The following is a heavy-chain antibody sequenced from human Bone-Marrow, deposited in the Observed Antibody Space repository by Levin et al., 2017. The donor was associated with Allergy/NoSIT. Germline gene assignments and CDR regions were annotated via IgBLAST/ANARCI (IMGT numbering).Heavy chain of an antibody. V-gene: IGHV1-2*02. J-gene: IGHJ4*02. Sequence: GESLKISCKASGYTFIDYYVHWLRQAPGQGLEWLGWINPNTGATNSSPKFRGRVTMTRDTSITTAHMELRRLRYDDTAIYYCAKEMLLRRDHGAYVDFFDFWGQGALVTVSS. CDR2: INPNTGAT. D-gene: IGHD4-17*01. CDR3: AKEMLLRRDHGAYVDFFDF. CDR1: GYTFIDYY.